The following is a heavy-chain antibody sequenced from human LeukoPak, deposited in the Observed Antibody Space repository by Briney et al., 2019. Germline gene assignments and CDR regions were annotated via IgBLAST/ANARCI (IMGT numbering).Heavy chain of an antibody. D-gene: IGHD3-9*01. CDR3: ATRTVLRYFDWLSPRGFDY. J-gene: IGHJ4*02. V-gene: IGHV4-61*01. CDR1: GGSDSSGSYY. Sequence: SETLSLTCTVSGGSDSSGSYYWSWIRQPPGKGLEWIGYIYYSGSTNYNPSLKSRVTISVDTSKNQFSLKLSSVTAADTAVYYCATRTVLRYFDWLSPRGFDYWGQGTLVTVSS. CDR2: IYYSGST.